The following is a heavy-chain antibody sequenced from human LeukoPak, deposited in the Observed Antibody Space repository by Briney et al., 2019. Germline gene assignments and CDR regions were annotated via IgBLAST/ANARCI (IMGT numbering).Heavy chain of an antibody. V-gene: IGHV4-38-2*02. CDR2: IYHSGST. CDR1: GYSISSGYY. J-gene: IGHJ6*03. D-gene: IGHD2-21*01. CDR3: ARLPFRVNYYMDV. Sequence: SETLSLTCTVSGYSISSGYYWGWIRQPPGKGLEWIGSIYHSGSTYYNPSLKSRVTISVDTSKNQFSLKLSSVTAADTAVYYCARLPFRVNYYMDVWGKGTTVTVSS.